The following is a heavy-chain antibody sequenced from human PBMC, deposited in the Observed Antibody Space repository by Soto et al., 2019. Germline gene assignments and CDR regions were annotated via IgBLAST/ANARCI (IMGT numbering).Heavy chain of an antibody. J-gene: IGHJ3*02. V-gene: IGHV3-30*18. CDR3: AKPSYGDTPTPLADAFDI. CDR1: GFTFSSYG. Sequence: QVQLVESGGGVVQPGRSLRLSCAASGFTFSSYGMHWVRQAPGKGLEWVAVISYDGSNKYYADSVKGRFTISRDNSKNTLYLQMNSLKAEDTAVYYCAKPSYGDTPTPLADAFDIWGQGTMVTVSS. D-gene: IGHD4-17*01. CDR2: ISYDGSNK.